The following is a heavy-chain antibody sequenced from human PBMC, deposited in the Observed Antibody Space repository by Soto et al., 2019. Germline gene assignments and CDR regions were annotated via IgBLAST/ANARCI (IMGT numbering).Heavy chain of an antibody. CDR2: ISGTADTT. D-gene: IGHD3-10*01. CDR3: AKRRGDGFFDI. J-gene: IGHJ3*02. CDR1: GFTFSKFA. V-gene: IGHV3-23*01. Sequence: EVQLLESGGDLVQPGGSLRLSCAASGFTFSKFAMYWVCQAPGKGLEWVSFISGTADTTVYTDSVKGRFTISRDNSKNTLYFQMSSLRVEDTAVYYCAKRRGDGFFDIWGQGTMVTVSS.